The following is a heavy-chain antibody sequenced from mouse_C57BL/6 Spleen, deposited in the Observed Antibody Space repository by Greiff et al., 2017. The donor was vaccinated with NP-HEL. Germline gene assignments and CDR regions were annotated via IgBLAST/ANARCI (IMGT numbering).Heavy chain of an antibody. J-gene: IGHJ4*01. D-gene: IGHD1-1*01. Sequence: QVQLQQSGAELVRPGSSVKLSCKASGYTFTSYWMHWVKQRPIQGLEWIGNIDPSDSETHYNQKFKDKATLTVDKSSSTAYMQLSSLTSEDSAVYYCARGDYYGSIYAMDYWGQGTSVTVSS. CDR2: IDPSDSET. CDR3: ARGDYYGSIYAMDY. V-gene: IGHV1-52*01. CDR1: GYTFTSYW.